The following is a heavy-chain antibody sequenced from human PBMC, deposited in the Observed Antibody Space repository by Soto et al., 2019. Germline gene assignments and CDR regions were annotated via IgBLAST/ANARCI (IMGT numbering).Heavy chain of an antibody. J-gene: IGHJ4*02. CDR1: GFTFSTCA. Sequence: GGSLRLSCPATGFTFSTCAMNWVRQAPGKGLEWLSHISPKSTFRNYADSVKGRFTISRDNTESSLFLQMNSLGVDDTAVYSCVRGGGGGLFEHWGQGVLVTVSS. CDR3: VRGGGGGLFEH. CDR2: ISPKSTFR. V-gene: IGHV3-21*05. D-gene: IGHD2-21*01.